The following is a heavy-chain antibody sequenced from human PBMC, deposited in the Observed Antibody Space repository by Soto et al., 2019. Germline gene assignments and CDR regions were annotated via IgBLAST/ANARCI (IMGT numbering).Heavy chain of an antibody. CDR1: GYSFTSYW. D-gene: IGHD6-19*01. CDR3: ARVTAVAGTGAYYYYGMDV. CDR2: IYPGDSDT. Sequence: GESLKISCKGSGYSFTSYWIGWVRQMPGKGLEWMGIIYPGDSDTRYSPSFQGQVTISADKSISTAYLQWSSLKASDTAMYYCARVTAVAGTGAYYYYGMDVWGQGTTVTVSS. V-gene: IGHV5-51*01. J-gene: IGHJ6*02.